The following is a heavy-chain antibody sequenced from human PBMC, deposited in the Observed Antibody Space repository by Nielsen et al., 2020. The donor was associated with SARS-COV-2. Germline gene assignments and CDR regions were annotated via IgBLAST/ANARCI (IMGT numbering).Heavy chain of an antibody. Sequence: SETLSLTCTVSGGSISSSSYYWGWIRQPPGKGLEWIGSIYYSGSTYYNPSLKSRVTISVDTSKNQFSLKLSSVTAADTAVYYCARDPASVGSGPSGMDVWGQGTTVTVSS. CDR2: IYYSGST. V-gene: IGHV4-39*02. CDR1: GGSISSSSYY. J-gene: IGHJ6*02. CDR3: ARDPASVGSGPSGMDV. D-gene: IGHD3-10*01.